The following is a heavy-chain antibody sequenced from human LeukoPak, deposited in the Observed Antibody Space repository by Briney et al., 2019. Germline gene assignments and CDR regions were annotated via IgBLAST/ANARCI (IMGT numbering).Heavy chain of an antibody. CDR2: ISAYNGNT. CDR1: GYTFTSYG. V-gene: IGHV1-18*01. CDR3: ARGPCGGDCYWVDY. D-gene: IGHD2-21*01. J-gene: IGHJ4*02. Sequence: GASVKVSCKAPGYTFTSYGISWVRQAPRQGLEWMGWISAYNGNTNYAQEFQGRVTMTTDTSTSTAYMEVRSLRSDDTAVYYCARGPCGGDCYWVDYWGQGTLVTVSS.